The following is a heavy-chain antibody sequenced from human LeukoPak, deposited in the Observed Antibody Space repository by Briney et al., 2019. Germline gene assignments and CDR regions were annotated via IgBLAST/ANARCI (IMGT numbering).Heavy chain of an antibody. D-gene: IGHD2-15*01. CDR1: GFTFRNHG. V-gene: IGHV3-33*01. J-gene: IGHJ4*02. CDR3: VRDRSARYSDY. CDR2: IWYDGSNK. Sequence: PGGSLRLSCAASGFTFRNHGMHWVRQAPDKGLEWVAVIWYDGSNKYYGGSVKGRFTISRDNSKNMLYLQINSLRAEDTAVYFCVRDRSARYSDYWGQGTLVTVSS.